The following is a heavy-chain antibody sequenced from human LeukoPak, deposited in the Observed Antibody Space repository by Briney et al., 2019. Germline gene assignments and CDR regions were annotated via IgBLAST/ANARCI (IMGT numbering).Heavy chain of an antibody. V-gene: IGHV3-66*01. Sequence: TGGSLRLSCAASGFTFSDAWMTWVRQAPGKGLEWVSVIYSGGSTYYADSVKGRFTISRDNSKNTLYLQMNSLRAEDTAVYYCARVHLGWFGELMDWSYFDYWGQGTLVTVSS. D-gene: IGHD3-10*01. CDR2: IYSGGST. CDR1: GFTFSDAW. J-gene: IGHJ4*02. CDR3: ARVHLGWFGELMDWSYFDY.